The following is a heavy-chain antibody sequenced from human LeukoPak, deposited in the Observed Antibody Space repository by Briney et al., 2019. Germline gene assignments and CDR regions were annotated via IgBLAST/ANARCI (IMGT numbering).Heavy chain of an antibody. Sequence: SETLSLTCTASGGSISSYYWSWIRQPAGKGLEWIGRIYTSGSTNYNPSLKSRVTISVDTSKNQFSLKLSSVTAADTAVYYCARGDIRVVALDYWGQGTLVTVSS. CDR1: GGSISSYY. V-gene: IGHV4-4*07. J-gene: IGHJ4*02. CDR2: IYTSGST. D-gene: IGHD3-3*01. CDR3: ARGDIRVVALDY.